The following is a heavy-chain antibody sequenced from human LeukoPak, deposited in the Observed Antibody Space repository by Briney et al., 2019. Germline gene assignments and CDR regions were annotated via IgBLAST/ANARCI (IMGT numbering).Heavy chain of an antibody. CDR3: AREGAGTFTSYHYGCDV. J-gene: IGHJ6*02. CDR2: IYSSRIT. D-gene: IGHD1-1*01. V-gene: IGHV4-4*07. CDR1: GGSISFYY. Sequence: PLETLSLTCTDSGGSISFYYWSWIRQPPGKGLEWIGRIYSSRITDYSPSLKSRVTMSVDTSQNQFSLGLRSVAAADTAIYYCAREGAGTFTSYHYGCDVWGHGTTVTVSS.